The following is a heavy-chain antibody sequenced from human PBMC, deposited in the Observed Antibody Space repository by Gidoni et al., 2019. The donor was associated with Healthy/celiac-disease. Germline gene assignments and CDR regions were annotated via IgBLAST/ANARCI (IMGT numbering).Heavy chain of an antibody. D-gene: IGHD3-10*01. Sequence: QLQLQESGSGLVKPSQTLSLTCAVPGGSISSGGSSWSWIRQPPGKGLEWIGYIYHSGSTYYNPSLKSRVTISVDRSKNQFSLKLSSVTAADTAVYYCARADGYGSGSYYPDAFDIWGQGTMVTVSS. CDR1: GGSISSGGSS. V-gene: IGHV4-30-2*01. CDR3: ARADGYGSGSYYPDAFDI. J-gene: IGHJ3*02. CDR2: IYHSGST.